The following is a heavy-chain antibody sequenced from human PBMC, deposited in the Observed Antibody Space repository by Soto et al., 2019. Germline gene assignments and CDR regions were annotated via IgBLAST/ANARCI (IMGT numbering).Heavy chain of an antibody. CDR1: GDTSTTYV. Sequence: VQLVQSGAEVKKPGSSVKVSCKASGDTSTTYVTSWVRQAPGQGPEWIGGINPMSRTAKYSEKYNGRVTITADEATRTAYLDLTSLRFEVTAVYFCARGTYCGSNCFFAREYWGQGTLVTVSS. V-gene: IGHV1-69*01. CDR2: INPMSRTA. J-gene: IGHJ4*02. D-gene: IGHD2-21*01. CDR3: ARGTYCGSNCFFAREY.